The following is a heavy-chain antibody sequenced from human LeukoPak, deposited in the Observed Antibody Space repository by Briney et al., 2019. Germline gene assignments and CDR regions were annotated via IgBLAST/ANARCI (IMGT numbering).Heavy chain of an antibody. CDR1: VGTFSSYA. V-gene: IGHV1-69*06. J-gene: IGHJ6*03. D-gene: IGHD3-10*01. Sequence: GASVKVSCKASVGTFSSYAISWVRQAPGQGLEWMGGSVPIFVTANYAQKFQGRVTITADKSTSTAYMELHSLRSEDTAVYYCARDPHYYGSGSYYYYYYYMDVWGKGTTVTISS. CDR2: SVPIFVTA. CDR3: ARDPHYYGSGSYYYYYYYMDV.